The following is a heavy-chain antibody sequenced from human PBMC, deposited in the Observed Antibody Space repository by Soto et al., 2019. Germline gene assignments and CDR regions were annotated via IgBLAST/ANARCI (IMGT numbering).Heavy chain of an antibody. Sequence: SETLSLTCAVSGASISGSYYYWAWLRQSPGKGPEWIGSVFYTGFTSYNPSLESRVSVSVDTSKSQFSLKLSAVTAADTAVYYCATSQKGYNWNYFDHWGQGTLVTVSS. CDR3: ATSQKGYNWNYFDH. CDR1: GASISGSYYY. V-gene: IGHV4-39*01. J-gene: IGHJ4*02. CDR2: VFYTGFT. D-gene: IGHD1-20*01.